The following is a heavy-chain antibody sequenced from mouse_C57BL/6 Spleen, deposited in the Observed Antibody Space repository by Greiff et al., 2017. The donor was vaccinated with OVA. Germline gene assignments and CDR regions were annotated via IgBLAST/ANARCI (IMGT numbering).Heavy chain of an antibody. CDR3: AREDSKRAMDY. J-gene: IGHJ4*01. V-gene: IGHV3-6*01. D-gene: IGHD2-5*01. CDR1: GYSITSGYY. Sequence: EVQLVESGPGLVKPSQSLSLTCSVTGYSITSGYYWNWIRQFPGNKLEWMGYISYDGSNNYNPSLKNRISITRDTSKNQFVLKLNSVTTEDTATYYCAREDSKRAMDYWGQGTSVTVSS. CDR2: ISYDGSN.